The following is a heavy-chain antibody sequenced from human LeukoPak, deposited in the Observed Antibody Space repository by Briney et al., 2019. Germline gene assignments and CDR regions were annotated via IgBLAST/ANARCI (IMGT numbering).Heavy chain of an antibody. D-gene: IGHD3-9*01. Sequence: EASVKVSCKVSGYTLTELSMHWVRQAPGKGLEWMGGFDPEDGETIYAQKFQGRVTMTRNTSISTAYMELSSLRSEDTAVYYCARGPERHYDILTGYHNWFDPWGQGTLVTVSS. CDR1: GYTLTELS. CDR3: ARGPERHYDILTGYHNWFDP. V-gene: IGHV1-24*01. CDR2: FDPEDGET. J-gene: IGHJ5*02.